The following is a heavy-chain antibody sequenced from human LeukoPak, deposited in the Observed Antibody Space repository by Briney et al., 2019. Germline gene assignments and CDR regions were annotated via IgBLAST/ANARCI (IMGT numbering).Heavy chain of an antibody. CDR2: IYYSGST. J-gene: IGHJ4*02. Sequence: SETLSLTCTVSGGSISSSSYYWGWIRQPPGKGLEWIGSIYYSGSTYYNPSLKSRVTISVDTSKNQFSLKLSSVTAADTAVYYCARSFFRYVGEQRNTFDYWGQGTLVTVSS. CDR1: GGSISSSSYY. D-gene: IGHD3-10*01. CDR3: ARSFFRYVGEQRNTFDY. V-gene: IGHV4-39*07.